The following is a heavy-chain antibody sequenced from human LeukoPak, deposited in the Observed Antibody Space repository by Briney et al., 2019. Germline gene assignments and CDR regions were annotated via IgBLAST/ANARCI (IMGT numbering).Heavy chain of an antibody. CDR1: GGSISSGGYY. J-gene: IGHJ4*02. D-gene: IGHD4-17*01. V-gene: IGHV4-31*01. Sequence: SETLSLTCTVSGGSISSGGYYWSWIRQHPGKGLEWIGYIYYSGSTYYNPSLKSQVTISVDTSKNQFSLKLSSVTAADTAVYYCARVGTVTTRGSFDYWGQGTLVTVSS. CDR2: IYYSGST. CDR3: ARVGTVTTRGSFDY.